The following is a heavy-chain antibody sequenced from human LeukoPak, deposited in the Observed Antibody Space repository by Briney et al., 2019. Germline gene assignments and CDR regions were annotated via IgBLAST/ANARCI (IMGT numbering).Heavy chain of an antibody. Sequence: GGSLRLSCAASGFTFSLYAMNWVRQAPGKGLEWISYINSGSSDIHYTQSVRGRFIISRDNAKNTLYLQMNSLRAEDTAVYFCARDTYEPGLIDFWGQGTLVSVSS. V-gene: IGHV3-21*05. CDR3: ARDTYEPGLIDF. J-gene: IGHJ4*02. D-gene: IGHD3-3*01. CDR2: INSGSSDI. CDR1: GFTFSLYA.